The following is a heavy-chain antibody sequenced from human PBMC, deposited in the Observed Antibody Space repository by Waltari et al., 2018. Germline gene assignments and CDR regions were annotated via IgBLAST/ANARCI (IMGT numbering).Heavy chain of an antibody. J-gene: IGHJ1*01. D-gene: IGHD2-2*01. V-gene: IGHV4-39*01. CDR2: IYYSGST. CDR1: GASISSSSYY. CDR3: ARPRYCSSTSCPPQH. Sequence: QLQLQESGPGLVKPSEPLSLTCTVPGASISSSSYYWGWLRLPPGKGLEWIGSIYYSGSTYYNPSLKSRVTISVDTSKNQFSLKLSSVTAADTAVYYCARPRYCSSTSCPPQHWGQGTLVTVSS.